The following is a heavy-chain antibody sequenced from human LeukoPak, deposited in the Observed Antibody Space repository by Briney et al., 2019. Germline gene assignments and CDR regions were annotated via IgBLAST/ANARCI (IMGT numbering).Heavy chain of an antibody. V-gene: IGHV4-39*07. Sequence: SETLSLTCTVSGGSISSSSYYWGWIRQPPGKGLEWIGSIYYSGSTYYNPSLKSRVTISVDTSKNQFSLKLSSVTAADTAVYYCARDLDSSGYYWGDAFDIWGQGTMVTVSS. CDR3: ARDLDSSGYYWGDAFDI. J-gene: IGHJ3*02. CDR1: GGSISSSSYY. D-gene: IGHD3-22*01. CDR2: IYYSGST.